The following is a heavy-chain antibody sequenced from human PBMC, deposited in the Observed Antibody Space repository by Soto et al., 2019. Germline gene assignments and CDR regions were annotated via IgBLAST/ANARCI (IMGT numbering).Heavy chain of an antibody. CDR3: AKEPAARLDLYYFDY. J-gene: IGHJ4*02. Sequence: GGSLRLSCAASGFTFSSYGMHWVRQAPGKGLEWVAVISYDGSNKYYADSVKGRFTISRDNSKNTLYLQMNSLRAEDTAVYYCAKEPAARLDLYYFDYWGQGTLVTVSS. CDR2: ISYDGSNK. V-gene: IGHV3-30*18. CDR1: GFTFSSYG. D-gene: IGHD6-6*01.